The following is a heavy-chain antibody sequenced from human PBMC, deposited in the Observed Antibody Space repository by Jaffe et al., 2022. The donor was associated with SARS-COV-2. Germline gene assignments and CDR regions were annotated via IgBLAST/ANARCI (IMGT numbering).Heavy chain of an antibody. Sequence: EVQLLESGGGLVQPGGSLRLSCAASGFTFSSYAMSWVRQAPGKGLEWVSAISGSGGSTYYADSVKGRFTISRDNSKNTLYLQMNSLRAEDTAVYYCAKLFHIVVVPANWFDPWGQGTLVTVSS. CDR1: GFTFSSYA. J-gene: IGHJ5*02. CDR2: ISGSGGST. D-gene: IGHD2-2*01. CDR3: AKLFHIVVVPANWFDP. V-gene: IGHV3-23*01.